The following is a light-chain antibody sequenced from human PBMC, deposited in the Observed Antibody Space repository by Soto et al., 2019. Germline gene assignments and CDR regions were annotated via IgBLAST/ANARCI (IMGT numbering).Light chain of an antibody. CDR1: ESLVHSDRNTY. CDR3: MQVTHFPRT. CDR2: KIF. J-gene: IGKJ1*01. V-gene: IGKV2-24*01. Sequence: DVVLTQTPLSSPVTLGQPASISCRSSESLVHSDRNTYLSWLQQRPGQPPRLLIYKIFNRFSGVPDRFSGSGAGTDFTLKISRVEPEDVGVYYCMQVTHFPRTFGQGTKVEI.